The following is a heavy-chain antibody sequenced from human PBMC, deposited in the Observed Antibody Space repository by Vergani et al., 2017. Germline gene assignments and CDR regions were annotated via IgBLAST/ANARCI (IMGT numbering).Heavy chain of an antibody. CDR3: ATAPYSSGWFHTN. D-gene: IGHD6-19*01. CDR1: GFTFSSYA. J-gene: IGHJ4*02. CDR2: ISGSGGST. V-gene: IGHV3-23*01. Sequence: EVQLLESGGGLVQPGGSLRLSCAASGFTFSSYAMSWVRQAPGKGLEWVSAISGSGGSTYYADSVKGRFTISRDNSKNTLYLQMNSLRAEDTAVYYCATAPYSSGWFHTNWGQGTLVTVSS.